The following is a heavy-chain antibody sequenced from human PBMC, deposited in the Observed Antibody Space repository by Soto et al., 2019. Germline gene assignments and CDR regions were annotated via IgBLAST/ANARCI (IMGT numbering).Heavy chain of an antibody. D-gene: IGHD6-19*01. CDR3: ARVGSSGWPVLYYYYCMDV. J-gene: IGHJ6*02. CDR2: IYSGGST. Sequence: EVQLVESGGGLVQPGGSLRLSCAASGFTVSSNYMSWVRQAPGKGLEWVSVIYSGGSTYYADSVKGRFPISRDNSKNPRYLHMHGLRAEVSAVYYCARVGSSGWPVLYYYYCMDVWGQGTTVTVSS. CDR1: GFTVSSNY. V-gene: IGHV3-66*01.